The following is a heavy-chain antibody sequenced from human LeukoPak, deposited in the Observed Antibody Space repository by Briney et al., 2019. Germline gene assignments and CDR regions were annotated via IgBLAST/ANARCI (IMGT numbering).Heavy chain of an antibody. J-gene: IGHJ4*02. CDR1: GYTFTGYY. CDR3: ARGGAYDSSGYYEVFDY. D-gene: IGHD3-22*01. V-gene: IGHV1-2*02. CDR2: INPNSGGT. Sequence: ASVKVSCKASGYTFTGYYMHWVRQAPGQELEWMGWINPNSGGTNYAQKFQGRVTMTRDTSISTAYMELSRLRSDDTAVYYCARGGAYDSSGYYEVFDYWGQGTLVTVSS.